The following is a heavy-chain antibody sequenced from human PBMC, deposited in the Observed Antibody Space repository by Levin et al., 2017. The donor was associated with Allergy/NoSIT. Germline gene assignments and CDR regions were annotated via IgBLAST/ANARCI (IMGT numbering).Heavy chain of an antibody. CDR1: GFTFNNYA. CDR3: AKDAIRGSDQPYYFAY. Sequence: SCAASGFTFNNYAMSWVRQAPGKGLEWVSSIINSGVGTYYADSVKGRFTISRDNSKNTMYLQMNSLRAEDTAVYFCAKDAIRGSDQPYYFAYWGQGTLVTASS. V-gene: IGHV3-23*01. J-gene: IGHJ4*02. D-gene: IGHD6-19*01. CDR2: IINSGVGT.